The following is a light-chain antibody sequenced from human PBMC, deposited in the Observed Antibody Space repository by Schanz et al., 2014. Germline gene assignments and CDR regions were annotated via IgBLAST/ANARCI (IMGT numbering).Light chain of an antibody. CDR3: QSYDKSVSGAWV. J-gene: IGLJ3*02. CDR2: DVS. V-gene: IGLV2-14*01. Sequence: QSALTQPASVSGSPGQSITISCTGTSSDVGGYNYVSWYQQHPGKAPKLMIYDVSNRPSGVSNRFSGSKSGNTASLTISGLQAEDEADYYCQSYDKSVSGAWVFGGGTKLTVL. CDR1: SSDVGGYNY.